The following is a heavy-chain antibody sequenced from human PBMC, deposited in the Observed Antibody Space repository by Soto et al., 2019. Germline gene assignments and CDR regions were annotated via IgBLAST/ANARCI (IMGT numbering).Heavy chain of an antibody. J-gene: IGHJ4*02. Sequence: QVHLVQSGTEVRQPGASVRVSCKASGYTFTDYYLHWVRQAPGQGPEWMGWINPNTGGTDYAQKFRDWVTMTTDTSITTAYMDLRRLKSHDTAVYYCAKGGHYDSPHYADSWGQGTLVTVSS. CDR2: INPNTGGT. D-gene: IGHD3-22*01. V-gene: IGHV1-2*04. CDR1: GYTFTDYY. CDR3: AKGGHYDSPHYADS.